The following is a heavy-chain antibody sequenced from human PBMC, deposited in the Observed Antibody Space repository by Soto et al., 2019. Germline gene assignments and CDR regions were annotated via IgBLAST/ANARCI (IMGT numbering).Heavy chain of an antibody. CDR2: ISYDGSNK. CDR1: GFTFSSYA. Sequence: QVQLVESGGGVVQPGRSLRLSCAASGFTFSSYAMHWVRQAPGKGLEWVAVISYDGSNKYYADSVKGRFTISRDNSKNTLYLQMNSLRAEDTAVYYCARDQGGIAAAGMGLDYWGQGTLVTVSS. D-gene: IGHD6-13*01. J-gene: IGHJ4*02. CDR3: ARDQGGIAAAGMGLDY. V-gene: IGHV3-30-3*01.